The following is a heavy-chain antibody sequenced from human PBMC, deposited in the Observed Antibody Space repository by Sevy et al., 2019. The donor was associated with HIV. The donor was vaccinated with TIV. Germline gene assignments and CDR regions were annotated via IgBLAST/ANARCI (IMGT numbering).Heavy chain of an antibody. V-gene: IGHV3-49*04. CDR3: TRWKAAQSIFDY. J-gene: IGHJ4*02. D-gene: IGHD6-13*01. CDR2: VKSDVYGGTV. Sequence: GGSLRLSCTASGFTFGDYCMSWVRQAPGKGLEWVAFVKSDVYGGTVDHAASVRGRFVISRDDSKTIAYLQMNDLKTEDTGVYYCTRWKAAQSIFDYWGQGALVTVS. CDR1: GFTFGDYC.